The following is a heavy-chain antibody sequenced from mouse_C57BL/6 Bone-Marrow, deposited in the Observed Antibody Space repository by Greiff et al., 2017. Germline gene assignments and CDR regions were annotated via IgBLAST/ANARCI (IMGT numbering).Heavy chain of an antibody. CDR2: IYPGDGDT. V-gene: IGHV1-82*01. Sequence: QVQLQQSGPELVKPGASVKISCKASGYAFSSSWMNWVKQRPGKGLEWIGRIYPGDGDTNYNGKFKGKATLTADKSSSTAYMQLSSLTSEDSAVYFCARGVTGWFAYWGQGTLVTVSA. CDR1: GYAFSSSW. CDR3: ARGVTGWFAY. D-gene: IGHD2-13*01. J-gene: IGHJ3*01.